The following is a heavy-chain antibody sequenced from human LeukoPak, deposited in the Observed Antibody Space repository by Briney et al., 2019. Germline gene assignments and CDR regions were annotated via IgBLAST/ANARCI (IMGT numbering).Heavy chain of an antibody. V-gene: IGHV4-38-2*02. CDR2: IYHSGST. D-gene: IGHD3-22*01. J-gene: IGHJ4*02. Sequence: TSETLSLTCTVSGGSISSGYYWGWIRQPPGKGLEWIGSIYHSGSTYYNPSLKSRVTISVDTSKNQFSLKLSSVTAADTAVYYCARDYYDSSGYYGPDYWGQGTLVTVSS. CDR1: GGSISSGYY. CDR3: ARDYYDSSGYYGPDY.